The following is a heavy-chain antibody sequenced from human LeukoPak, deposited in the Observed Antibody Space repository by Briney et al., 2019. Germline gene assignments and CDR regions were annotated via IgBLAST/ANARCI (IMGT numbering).Heavy chain of an antibody. J-gene: IGHJ4*02. D-gene: IGHD2-15*01. V-gene: IGHV4-59*01. CDR1: GGSISSYY. CDR3: ARSFCSGGSCYYFDY. Sequence: KTSETLSLTCTVSGGSISSYYWSWIRQPPGKGLEWIGYIYYSGSTNYNPSLKSRVTISVDTSKNQFSLKLSSVTAADTAVYYCARSFCSGGSCYYFDYWGQGTLVTVSS. CDR2: IYYSGST.